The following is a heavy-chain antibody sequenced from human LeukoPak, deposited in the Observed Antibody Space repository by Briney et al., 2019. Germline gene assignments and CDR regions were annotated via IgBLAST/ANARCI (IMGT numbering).Heavy chain of an antibody. CDR3: AKDRVVPSAIYFDY. J-gene: IGHJ4*02. D-gene: IGHD2-2*01. V-gene: IGHV3-23*01. CDR2: ISGSGGSK. CDR1: GFTFSDCS. Sequence: GGSLRLSCAAPGFTFSDCSMSWVRQAPGKGLEWVSAISGSGGSKYYADSVKGRFTISRDNSKNTLYLQMNSLRAEDTAVYYCAKDRVVPSAIYFDYWGQGTLVTVSS.